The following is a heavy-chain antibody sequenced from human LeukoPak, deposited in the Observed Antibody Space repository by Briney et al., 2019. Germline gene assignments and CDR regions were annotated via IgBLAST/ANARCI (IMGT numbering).Heavy chain of an antibody. D-gene: IGHD2-2*02. CDR3: ARRVYPPGYCSSTSCYINWFDP. CDR1: GYSFTSYW. CDR2: IYPGDSDT. Sequence: GESLKISCKGSGYSFTSYWIGWVRQMPGKGLEWMGIIYPGDSDTRYSPSFQGQVTISTDKSISTAYLQWSSLKASDTAMYYCARRVYPPGYCSSTSCYINWFDPWGQGTLVTVSS. J-gene: IGHJ5*02. V-gene: IGHV5-51*01.